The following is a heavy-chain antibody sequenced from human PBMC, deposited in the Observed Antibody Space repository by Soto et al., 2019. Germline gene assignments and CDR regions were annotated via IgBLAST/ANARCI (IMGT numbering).Heavy chain of an antibody. J-gene: IGHJ3*02. V-gene: IGHV3-53*01. CDR3: ARDFRIGGI. Sequence: GGSLRLSCAASWLTVSSYYMTWVRQTPGKGLEWVSVIYSDGSTYYADSVKGRFTISRDDSKNTLFLQMNSLRAEDTALYYCARDFRIGGIWGQGTMVTVSS. D-gene: IGHD2-15*01. CDR2: IYSDGST. CDR1: WLTVSSYY.